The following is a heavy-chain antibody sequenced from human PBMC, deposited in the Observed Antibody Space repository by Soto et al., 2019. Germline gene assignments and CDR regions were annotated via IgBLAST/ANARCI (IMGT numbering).Heavy chain of an antibody. CDR3: ARDPGDGYNSY. Sequence: PSETLSLTCTVSGGSASSGSYYWSWIRQPPGKGLEWIGYIYYSGSTNYNPSLKSRVTISVDTSKNQFSLKLSSVTAADTAVYYCARDPGDGYNSYWGQGTLVTVSS. D-gene: IGHD1-1*01. CDR1: GGSASSGSYY. CDR2: IYYSGST. V-gene: IGHV4-61*01. J-gene: IGHJ4*02.